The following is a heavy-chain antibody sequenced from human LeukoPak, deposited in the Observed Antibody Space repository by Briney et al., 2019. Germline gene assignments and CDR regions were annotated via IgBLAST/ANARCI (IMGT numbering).Heavy chain of an antibody. J-gene: IGHJ5*02. CDR2: ISGSGGST. D-gene: IGHD1-26*01. V-gene: IGHV3-23*01. CDR1: GLTFSSYA. CDR3: AKDRTSTGATVRFDP. Sequence: GGSLRLSCAASGLTFSSYAMSWVRQAPGKGLEWVSSISGSGGSTYYADSVKGRFTISRDNSENMLYLQMNSLRAEDTAVYYCAKDRTSTGATVRFDPWGQGTLVTVSS.